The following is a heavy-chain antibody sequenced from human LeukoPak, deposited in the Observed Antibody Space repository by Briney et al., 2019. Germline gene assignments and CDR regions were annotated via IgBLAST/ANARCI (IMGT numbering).Heavy chain of an antibody. V-gene: IGHV3-23*01. CDR3: AKVQEMSTILPPFHY. J-gene: IGHJ4*02. CDR1: GFTFSNYA. D-gene: IGHD5-24*01. Sequence: SGGSLRLSCAASGFTFSNYAMSWVRQAPGKGLQWVSAISGSGDTIYYADSVKGRFTISRDNSKNTLYLQMNSLRAEDTAVYYCAKVQEMSTILPPFHYWGQGTLVTVSS. CDR2: ISGSGDTI.